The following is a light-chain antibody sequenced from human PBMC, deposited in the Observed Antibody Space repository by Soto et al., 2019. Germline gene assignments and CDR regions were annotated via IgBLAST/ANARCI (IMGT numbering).Light chain of an antibody. Sequence: EIVLTQSPGALSLSPGDRATLSCWASESIGDYLAWYQQRPGQAPRLLIYAASRRASGTPHRFSGSGSERAFTLAISGLEPADFAIYYCQPYNNWPLTFGGGTKVDIK. V-gene: IGKV3-11*02. CDR3: QPYNNWPLT. CDR1: ESIGDY. CDR2: AAS. J-gene: IGKJ4*01.